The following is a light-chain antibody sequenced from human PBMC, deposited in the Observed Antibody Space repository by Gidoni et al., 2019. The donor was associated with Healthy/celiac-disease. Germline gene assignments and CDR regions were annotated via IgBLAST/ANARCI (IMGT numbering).Light chain of an antibody. CDR3: CSYAGSSTYV. J-gene: IGLJ1*01. V-gene: IGLV2-23*01. CDR1: SSDVGSNNL. CDR2: EGS. Sequence: QSALTQRASVSGSPGQSSTISCTGTSSDVGSNNLVSWYQQQPGKAPKLMIYEGSKRPSGVSNRFSGSKSGNTASLTISGLQAEDEADYYCCSYAGSSTYVFGTGTKVTVL.